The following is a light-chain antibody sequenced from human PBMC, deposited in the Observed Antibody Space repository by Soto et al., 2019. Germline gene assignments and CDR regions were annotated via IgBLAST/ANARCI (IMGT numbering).Light chain of an antibody. Sequence: DIVMTQSPDSLAVSVGERATINCKSSQNVLFSSNNKNYLAWYQQKPGHPPKLLMYWASTRESGVPDRFSGSGSWTDFTLTISSLQAEDVAVYYCQQYYSTPRTFGQGTKVQIK. CDR1: QNVLFSSNNKNY. CDR3: QQYYSTPRT. V-gene: IGKV4-1*01. J-gene: IGKJ1*01. CDR2: WAS.